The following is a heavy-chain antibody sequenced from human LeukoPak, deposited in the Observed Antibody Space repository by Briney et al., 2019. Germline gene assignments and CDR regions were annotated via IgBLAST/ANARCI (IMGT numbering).Heavy chain of an antibody. CDR1: GFTFSSYE. CDR3: ARAMWDAFDI. D-gene: IGHD3-10*02. CDR2: ISSSGTGI. V-gene: IGHV3-48*03. Sequence: GGSLRLSCAASGFTFSSYEMNWVRQAPGKGLEWVSYISSSGTGIYYADSVKGRFTISRDNAKNSLYLQVNSLRAEDTAVYYCARAMWDAFDIWGQGTMVTVSS. J-gene: IGHJ3*02.